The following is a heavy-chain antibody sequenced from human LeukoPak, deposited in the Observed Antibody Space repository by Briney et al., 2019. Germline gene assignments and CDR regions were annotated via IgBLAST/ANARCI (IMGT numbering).Heavy chain of an antibody. D-gene: IGHD6-13*01. Sequence: ASVKVFCKVSGYNLTELSMHWVRQAPGKGLEWMGGFDPEDGETIYAQKFQGRVTMTEDTSTDTAYMELSSLRSEDTAVYYCATEMWQQLARWFDPWGQGTLVTVSS. J-gene: IGHJ5*02. CDR1: GYNLTELS. CDR3: ATEMWQQLARWFDP. V-gene: IGHV1-24*01. CDR2: FDPEDGET.